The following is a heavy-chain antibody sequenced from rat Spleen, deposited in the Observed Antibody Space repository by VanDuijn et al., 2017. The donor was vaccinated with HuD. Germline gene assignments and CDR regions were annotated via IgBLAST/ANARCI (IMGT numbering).Heavy chain of an antibody. CDR1: AYSIISSYR. CDR2: LNSAGTT. D-gene: IGHD1-10*01. V-gene: IGHV3-3*01. Sequence: EVQLQESGPGLVKPSQSLSLTCSVTAYSIISSYRWNWIRKFPGNKLEWMGHLNSAGTTSYNPSLKSRISITRDTFKNQFFLHVNSVSTEDTATYYCARSRYNNYVMDAWGQGASVTVSA. CDR3: ARSRYNNYVMDA. J-gene: IGHJ4*01.